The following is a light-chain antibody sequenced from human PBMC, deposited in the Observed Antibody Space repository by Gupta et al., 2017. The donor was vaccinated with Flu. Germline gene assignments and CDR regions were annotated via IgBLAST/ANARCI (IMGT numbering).Light chain of an antibody. J-gene: IGLJ3*02. CDR2: LNSDGSH. Sequence: QLVLPQSPSASASLGASVTLTCTLSSGHSSYAIAWHQQQPEKGPRYLMKLNSDGSHSKGDGIPDRFSGSSSGAERYLTIASRQSEDEADYYCQTWGTGIWVFGGGTKLTVL. CDR3: QTWGTGIWV. CDR1: SGHSSYA. V-gene: IGLV4-69*01.